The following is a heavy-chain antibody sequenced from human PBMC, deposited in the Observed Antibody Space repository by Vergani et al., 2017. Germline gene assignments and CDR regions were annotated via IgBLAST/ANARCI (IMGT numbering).Heavy chain of an antibody. D-gene: IGHD6-13*01. CDR1: GASIRSGNYH. CDR3: AREAMRQQLVNPFDF. J-gene: IGHJ4*02. Sequence: QLQLQESGPGLVKPSETLSLTCTVSGASIRSGNYHWNWIRKAAGKGLEWIGYIYASGSTKYNPSLESRITMSVDTSKNQFSLKVRSVTAADTAVYYCAREAMRQQLVNPFDFWGQGSLVTVAS. CDR2: IYASGST. V-gene: IGHV4-61*02.